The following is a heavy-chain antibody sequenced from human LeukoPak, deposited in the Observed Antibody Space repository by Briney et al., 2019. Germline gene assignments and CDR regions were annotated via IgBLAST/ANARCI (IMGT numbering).Heavy chain of an antibody. CDR2: INHSGST. D-gene: IGHD5-18*01. Sequence: PSETLSLTCAVYGGSFSGYYWSWIRQPPGKGLEWIGEINHSGSTNYNPSLKSRVTISVDTSKNQFSLKLSSVTAADTTVYYCARGLGYGYGLRWFDPWGQGTLVTVSS. CDR3: ARGLGYGYGLRWFDP. CDR1: GGSFSGYY. V-gene: IGHV4-34*01. J-gene: IGHJ5*02.